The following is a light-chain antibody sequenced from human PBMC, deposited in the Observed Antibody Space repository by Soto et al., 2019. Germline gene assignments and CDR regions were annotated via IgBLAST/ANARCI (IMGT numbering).Light chain of an antibody. CDR3: QQYYSTPWT. CDR2: SAS. Sequence: EVVVTQSPATLSVSPGERATLSCRASQTVSSYLAWYQQKPGQAPRLLIYSASTRATGIPARFSGSGSGTEFTLTISSLQAEDVAVYYCQQYYSTPWTFGQGTKVDIK. V-gene: IGKV3-15*01. J-gene: IGKJ1*01. CDR1: QTVSSY.